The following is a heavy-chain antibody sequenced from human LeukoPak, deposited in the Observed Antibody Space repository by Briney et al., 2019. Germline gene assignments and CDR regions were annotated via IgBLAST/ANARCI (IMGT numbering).Heavy chain of an antibody. CDR1: GGTFSSYA. CDR3: ARGVSGWPS. V-gene: IGHV1-2*02. Sequence: ASVKVSCKASGGTFSSYAISWVRQAPGQGLEWMAWINPNNGGTNYAQKFQGRVTISKDTAISTAYMELNRLTSDDTAIYYCARGVSGWPSWGQGTLVTVSS. D-gene: IGHD6-19*01. J-gene: IGHJ4*02. CDR2: INPNNGGT.